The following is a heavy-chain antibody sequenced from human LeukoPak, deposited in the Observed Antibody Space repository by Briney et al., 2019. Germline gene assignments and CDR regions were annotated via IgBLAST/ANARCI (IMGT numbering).Heavy chain of an antibody. Sequence: GGSLRLSCAASGFTFSSYSMNWVRQAPGKGLEWVSSISSSSSYIYYADSVKGRFTISRDNAKNSLYLQVNSLRAEDTAVYYCAREKVVPAAKGDYYYYGMDVWGQGTTVTVSS. CDR1: GFTFSSYS. J-gene: IGHJ6*02. CDR3: AREKVVPAAKGDYYYYGMDV. V-gene: IGHV3-21*01. D-gene: IGHD2-2*01. CDR2: ISSSSSYI.